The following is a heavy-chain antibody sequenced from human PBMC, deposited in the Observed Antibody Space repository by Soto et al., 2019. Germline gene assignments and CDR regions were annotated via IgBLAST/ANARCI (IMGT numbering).Heavy chain of an antibody. CDR2: IYYSGST. CDR1: GGSISSGDYY. D-gene: IGHD3-16*02. J-gene: IGHJ4*02. Sequence: PSETLSLTCTVSGGSISSGDYYWSWIRQPPGKGLEWIGYIYYSGSTYYNPSLKSRVTISVDTSKNQFSLKLSSVTAADTAVYYCARADYLGELSPPPDIWGQGTLVTVSS. V-gene: IGHV4-30-4*01. CDR3: ARADYLGELSPPPDI.